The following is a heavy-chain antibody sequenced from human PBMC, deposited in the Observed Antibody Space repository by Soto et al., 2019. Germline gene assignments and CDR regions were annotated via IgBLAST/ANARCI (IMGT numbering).Heavy chain of an antibody. CDR3: ARSIVVVTALDY. D-gene: IGHD2-21*02. CDR2: INAGNGNT. J-gene: IGHJ4*02. CDR1: GYTFTSYA. Sequence: QVQLVQSGAEEKKPGASVKVSCKASGYTFTSYAMHWVRQAPGQRLEWMGWINAGNGNTKYSQKFQGRVTITRDTSASTGYMEPSSLRSEDTAVYYCARSIVVVTALDYWGQGTLVTVSS. V-gene: IGHV1-3*05.